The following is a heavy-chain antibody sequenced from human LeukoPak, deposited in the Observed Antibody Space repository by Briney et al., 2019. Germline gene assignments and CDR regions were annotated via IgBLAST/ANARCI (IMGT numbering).Heavy chain of an antibody. J-gene: IGHJ4*02. D-gene: IGHD3-10*01. CDR1: VGTFSFYA. CDR3: ARAVVVARGLMAYFDY. Sequence: SVKVSCKASVGTFSFYAIIWVRQAPGQGLEWMGRIIPIPGMANYAQKLQGRVTITADSSTSTAYMEVSSLRSEDTAVYYCARAVVVARGLMAYFDYWGQGTLVTVSS. CDR2: IIPIPGMA. V-gene: IGHV1-69*04.